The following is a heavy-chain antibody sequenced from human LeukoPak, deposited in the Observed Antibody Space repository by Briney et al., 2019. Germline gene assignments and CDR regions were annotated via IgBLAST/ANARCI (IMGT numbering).Heavy chain of an antibody. CDR3: ATGSGT. CDR2: IGGSGSST. CDR1: RFTFNNYA. V-gene: IGHV3-23*01. J-gene: IGHJ5*02. Sequence: GGSLRLSCAASRFTFNNYAMSWVRQAPGKGLEWVSAIGGSGSSTYYTDSVKGRFTISRDNSKNTLYLQMNSLRAEDTAVYYCATGSGTWGQGTRVTVSS.